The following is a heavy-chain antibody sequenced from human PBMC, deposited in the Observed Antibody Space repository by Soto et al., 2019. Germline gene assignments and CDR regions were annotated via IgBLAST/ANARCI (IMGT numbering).Heavy chain of an antibody. J-gene: IGHJ6*02. CDR1: GYTFTRHG. CDR2: ISAYNGNT. V-gene: IGHV1-18*01. CDR3: ARAVTGYGDYYGMDV. D-gene: IGHD3-9*01. Sequence: GASGKVSCKASGYTFTRHGIRWVRQAPGQGLEWMGWISAYNGNTNYAQKLQGRVTMTTDTSTSTAYIELRSLRSDDTAVYYCARAVTGYGDYYGMDVWG.